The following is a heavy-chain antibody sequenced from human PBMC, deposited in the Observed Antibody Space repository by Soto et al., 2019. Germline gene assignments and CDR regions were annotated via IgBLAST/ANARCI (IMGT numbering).Heavy chain of an antibody. CDR3: ARDKRLLLRYYYGMDV. D-gene: IGHD3-22*01. Sequence: PGGSLSLSCAASGFTFSSYSMNWVRQAPGKGLEWVSYISSSSSTIYYADSVKGRFTISRDNAKNSLYLQMNSLRDEDTAVYYCARDKRLLLRYYYGMDVWGQGTTVTVSS. J-gene: IGHJ6*02. V-gene: IGHV3-48*02. CDR1: GFTFSSYS. CDR2: ISSSSSTI.